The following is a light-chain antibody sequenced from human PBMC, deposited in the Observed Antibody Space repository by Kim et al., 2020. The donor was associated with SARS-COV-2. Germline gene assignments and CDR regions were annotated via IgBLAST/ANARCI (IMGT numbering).Light chain of an antibody. V-gene: IGLV3-19*01. CDR1: SLRSYY. CDR2: GKN. CDR3: NSRDSNDNVV. J-gene: IGLJ2*01. Sequence: SSELTQDPAVSVALGQTVRITCQGDSLRSYYATWYQQKPGQAPILVIYGKNNRPSGIPDRFFGSSSGNTASLTIIGTQAGDEADYYCNSRDSNDNVVFGR.